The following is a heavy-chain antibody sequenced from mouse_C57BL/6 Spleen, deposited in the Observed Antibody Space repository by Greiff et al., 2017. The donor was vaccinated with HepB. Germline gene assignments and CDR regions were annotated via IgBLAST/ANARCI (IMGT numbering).Heavy chain of an antibody. CDR2: ISYDGSN. V-gene: IGHV3-6*01. D-gene: IGHD1-1*01. Sequence: ESGPGLVKPSQSLSLTCSVTGYSITSGYYWNWIRQFPGNKLEWMGYISYDGSNNYNPSLKNRISITRDTSKNQFFLKLNSVTTEDTATYYCARDQGYYYGSSPFAYWGQGTLVTVSA. CDR1: GYSITSGYY. CDR3: ARDQGYYYGSSPFAY. J-gene: IGHJ3*01.